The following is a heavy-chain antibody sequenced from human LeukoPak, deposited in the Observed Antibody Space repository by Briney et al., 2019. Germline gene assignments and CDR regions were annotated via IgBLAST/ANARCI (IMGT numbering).Heavy chain of an antibody. CDR3: ARVYGGYVRLLDY. D-gene: IGHD5-12*01. V-gene: IGHV3-7*01. J-gene: IGHJ4*02. Sequence: GGSLRLSCAASGLIFSKYWMTWVRQAPGKGLELVANIKQDGSEKYYVDSVKCRFTISRDNAKNSLYLQMNSLRAEDTAVYYCARVYGGYVRLLDYWGQGTLVTVSS. CDR1: GLIFSKYW. CDR2: IKQDGSEK.